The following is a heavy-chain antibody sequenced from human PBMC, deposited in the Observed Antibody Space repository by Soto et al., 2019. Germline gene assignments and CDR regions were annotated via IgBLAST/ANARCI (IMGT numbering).Heavy chain of an antibody. CDR3: ARLIVATSPEAFDI. V-gene: IGHV4-59*01. J-gene: IGHJ3*02. D-gene: IGHD5-12*01. CDR1: GVSISSYY. CDR2: IYYSGST. Sequence: SETLSLTCTVSGVSISSYYWSWIRQPPGKGLEWIGYIYYSGSTNYNPSLKSRVTISVDTSKNQFSLKLSSVTAADTAVYYCARLIVATSPEAFDIWGQGTMVTVSS.